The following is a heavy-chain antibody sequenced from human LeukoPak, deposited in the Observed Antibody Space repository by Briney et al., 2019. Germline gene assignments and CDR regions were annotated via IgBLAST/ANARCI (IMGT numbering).Heavy chain of an antibody. V-gene: IGHV3-23*01. Sequence: GGSLRLSCAASGFTFSSYAMTWVRQAPGKGLEWVSGISGSGGSTYYADSVKGRFTISRDNSKNTLYLQMTSLRAEDTAVYYCAKDQVWIVVGSFDYWGQGTLVTVSS. J-gene: IGHJ4*02. D-gene: IGHD3-22*01. CDR2: ISGSGGST. CDR3: AKDQVWIVVGSFDY. CDR1: GFTFSSYA.